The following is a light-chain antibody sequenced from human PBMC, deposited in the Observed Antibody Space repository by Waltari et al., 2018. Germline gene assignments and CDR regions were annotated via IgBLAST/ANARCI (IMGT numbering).Light chain of an antibody. CDR1: TSDGGDYDL. J-gene: IGLJ1*01. Sequence: QSALTQPASVSGPPGQSITISCTATTSDGGDYDLVSWYQHHPGQAPKLLICELITWPSGVSSRFSGSKSGSTASLIISGLQPDDEADYYCCSYAGRGTYVFGSGTKVTVL. CDR2: ELI. CDR3: CSYAGRGTYV. V-gene: IGLV2-23*02.